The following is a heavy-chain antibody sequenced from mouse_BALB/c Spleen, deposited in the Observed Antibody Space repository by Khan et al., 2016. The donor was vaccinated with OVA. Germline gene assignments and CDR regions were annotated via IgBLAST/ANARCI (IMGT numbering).Heavy chain of an antibody. CDR2: INSDGNTY. D-gene: IGHD2-14*01. J-gene: IGHJ1*01. CDR1: GFTFGGYG. Sequence: EVELVESGGGLLQPGGSLKLSCAASGFTFGGYGMSWVRQTPDKRLELVATINSDGNTYYYPDSVKGRFTISRDNAMNTLYLQMSSLKSEDTAMYFCARVYYRYDEGYWYFDVWGAGTTVTVSS. V-gene: IGHV5-6-3*01. CDR3: ARVYYRYDEGYWYFDV.